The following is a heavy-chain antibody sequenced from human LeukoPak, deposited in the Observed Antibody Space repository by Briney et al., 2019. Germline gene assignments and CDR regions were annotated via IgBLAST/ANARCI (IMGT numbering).Heavy chain of an antibody. J-gene: IGHJ4*02. CDR2: INHSGST. D-gene: IGHD2-2*01. Sequence: SETLSLTCAVYGGSFSGYYWSWIRQPPGKGPEWIGEINHSGSTNYNPSLKSRVTISVDTSKNQFSLKLSSVTAADTAVYYCARGGVPAADYYFDYWGQGTLVTVSS. CDR1: GGSFSGYY. V-gene: IGHV4-34*01. CDR3: ARGGVPAADYYFDY.